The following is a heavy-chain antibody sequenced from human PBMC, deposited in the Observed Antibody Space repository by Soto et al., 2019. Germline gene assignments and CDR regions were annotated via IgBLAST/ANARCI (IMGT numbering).Heavy chain of an antibody. CDR2: IYYSGST. CDR3: ARWRNYDIFDY. D-gene: IGHD3-9*01. Sequence: SETLSLTCTVSGGSVSSGSYYWSWIRQPPGKGLEWIGYIYYSGSTNYNPSLKSRVTISVDTSKNQFSLKLSSVTAADTAVYYCARWRNYDIFDYWGQGTLVTVSS. V-gene: IGHV4-61*01. CDR1: GGSVSSGSYY. J-gene: IGHJ4*02.